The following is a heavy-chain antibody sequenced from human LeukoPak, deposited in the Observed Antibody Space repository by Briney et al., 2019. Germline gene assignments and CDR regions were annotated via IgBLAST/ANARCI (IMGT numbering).Heavy chain of an antibody. CDR2: IIPIFGTA. CDR1: GGTFSSYA. Sequence: SVKVSCKASGGTFSSYAISWVRQARGQGLEWMGGIIPIFGTANYAQKFQGRVTITADKSTSTAYMELSSLRSEDTAVYYCARAITMVRGVIIISAFDIWGQGTMVTVSS. CDR3: ARAITMVRGVIIISAFDI. D-gene: IGHD3-10*01. J-gene: IGHJ3*02. V-gene: IGHV1-69*06.